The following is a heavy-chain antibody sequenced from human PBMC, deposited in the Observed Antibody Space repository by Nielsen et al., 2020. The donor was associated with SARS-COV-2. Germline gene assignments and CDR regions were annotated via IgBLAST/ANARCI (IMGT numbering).Heavy chain of an antibody. J-gene: IGHJ4*02. CDR3: ARFGRSSYYFDY. Sequence: SETLSLTCAVSGGSISSGGYSWSWIRQPPGKGLEWIGYIYHSGSTYYNPSLKSRVTISVDRSKNQFSLKLSSATAADTAVYYCARFGRSSYYFDYWGQGTLVTVSS. D-gene: IGHD6-13*01. CDR2: IYHSGST. V-gene: IGHV4-30-2*01. CDR1: GGSISSGGYS.